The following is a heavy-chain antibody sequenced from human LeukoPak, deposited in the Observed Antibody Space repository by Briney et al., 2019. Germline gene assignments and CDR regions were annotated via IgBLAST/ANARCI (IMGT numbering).Heavy chain of an antibody. D-gene: IGHD6-19*01. CDR1: GDTFTGYY. CDR3: ARDRSSGWYEFADY. V-gene: IGHV1-2*02. J-gene: IGHJ4*02. CDR2: INPNSGGT. Sequence: ASVKVSCKASGDTFTGYYMHWVRQAPGQGLEWMGWINPNSGGTNYAQKFQGRVTMTRDTSISTAYMELSRLRSDDTAVYYCARDRSSGWYEFADYWGQGTLVTVSS.